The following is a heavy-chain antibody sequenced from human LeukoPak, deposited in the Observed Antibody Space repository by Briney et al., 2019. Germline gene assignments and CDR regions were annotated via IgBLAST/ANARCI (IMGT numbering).Heavy chain of an antibody. V-gene: IGHV4-59*08. CDR1: AGSISTYY. J-gene: IGHJ5*02. CDR3: ARRGGGYSNWFDP. CDR2: ISYSGST. D-gene: IGHD1-26*01. Sequence: SETLSLTCTVSAGSISTYYWSWIRQPPGKGLQWLGHISYSGSTNYNPSLKSRVTVSVDTSKKQFSLKLTAVTAVDTAVYHCARRGGGYSNWFDPWGQGTLVTVSS.